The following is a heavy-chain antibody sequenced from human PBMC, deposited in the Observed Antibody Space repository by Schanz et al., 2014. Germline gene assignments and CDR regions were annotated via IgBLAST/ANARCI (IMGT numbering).Heavy chain of an antibody. CDR3: AKGMGYCSGGTCYDYYYYGLDV. CDR1: GFTLSSYA. J-gene: IGHJ6*02. Sequence: GQLLESGGGLIQPGGSLRLSCAASGFTLSSYAMHWVRQAPGKGLEWVAVISYDGSNKYYADSVKGRFTISRDNSENTLYLQMNSLSADDTAVFYCAKGMGYCSGGTCYDYYYYGLDVWGQGTTVTVSS. CDR2: ISYDGSNK. V-gene: IGHV3-30-3*01. D-gene: IGHD2-15*01.